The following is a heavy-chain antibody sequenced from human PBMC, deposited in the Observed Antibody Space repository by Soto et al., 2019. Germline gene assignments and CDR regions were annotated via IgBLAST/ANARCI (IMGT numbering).Heavy chain of an antibody. D-gene: IGHD1-1*01. J-gene: IGHJ6*02. V-gene: IGHV6-1*01. CDR2: TCYRSKWYN. Sequence: SQTLSLTCAISGDSVSSNSASWKWIRQSRSRGLEWVGRTCYRSKWYNDYAVSGKSRITINPDTSKNEVSLQLNSVTPEDTAGDYCARDLGTWVHANYYYYYGMDVWGQGTTVTVSS. CDR1: GDSVSSNSAS. CDR3: ARDLGTWVHANYYYYYGMDV.